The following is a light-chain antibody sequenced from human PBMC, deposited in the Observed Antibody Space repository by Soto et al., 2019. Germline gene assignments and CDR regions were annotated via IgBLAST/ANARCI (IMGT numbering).Light chain of an antibody. CDR2: AAS. J-gene: IGKJ2*01. Sequence: DIQLTQSPSSLSASVGDSVTITCRTSQTISSYLNWYQQKPGRAPKFLIYAASSLQSGVPSRFSGSGSGTDFTLTISSLQPEDFATYYCQQSYSTPYTFGQGTKLEIK. V-gene: IGKV1-39*01. CDR1: QTISSY. CDR3: QQSYSTPYT.